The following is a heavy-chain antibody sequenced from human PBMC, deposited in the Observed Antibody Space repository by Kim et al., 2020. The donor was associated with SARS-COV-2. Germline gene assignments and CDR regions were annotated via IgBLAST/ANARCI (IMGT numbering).Heavy chain of an antibody. CDR2: ISWNSGRI. CDR1: GFTFDDRA. D-gene: IGHD5-18*01. J-gene: IGHJ4*02. Sequence: GGSLRLSCAASGFTFDDRAMHWVRQAPGKGLEWVSGISWNSGRIAYADSVKGRFTISRDNAKNSVYLQMNSLIPEDTALYYCVKDLWVPDAWGGVVWGQGTPLSVSS. CDR3: VKDLWVPDAWGGVV. V-gene: IGHV3-9*01.